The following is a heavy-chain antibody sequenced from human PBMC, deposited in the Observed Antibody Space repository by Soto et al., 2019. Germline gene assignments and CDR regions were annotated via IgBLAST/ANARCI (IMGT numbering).Heavy chain of an antibody. CDR3: VRDLGVGSPNWFDP. CDR1: GYTFTSYG. Sequence: ASVKVSCKVSGYTFTSYGISWVRQAPGQGLEWMGWISVYNGNTNYAQKLQGRVTMTTDTSTNTAYMELRSLRSDNTAVYYCVRDLGVGSPNWFDPWGQGTLVTVSS. CDR2: ISVYNGNT. V-gene: IGHV1-18*01. J-gene: IGHJ5*02. D-gene: IGHD3-16*01.